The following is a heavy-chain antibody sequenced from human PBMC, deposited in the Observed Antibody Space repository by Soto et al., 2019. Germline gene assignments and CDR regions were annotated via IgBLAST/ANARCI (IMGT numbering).Heavy chain of an antibody. D-gene: IGHD2-2*01. CDR2: INPMLGVA. J-gene: IGHJ5*02. V-gene: IGHV1-69*10. Sequence: SVKVSCKASGGSFSSLFISWLRQAPGQGPEWMGGINPMLGVANFAQKFQDRVTITADESTTTAYMELSSLRSEDTAVYYCARGPAQFDPWGQGTLVTVSS. CDR1: GGSFSSLF. CDR3: ARGPAQFDP.